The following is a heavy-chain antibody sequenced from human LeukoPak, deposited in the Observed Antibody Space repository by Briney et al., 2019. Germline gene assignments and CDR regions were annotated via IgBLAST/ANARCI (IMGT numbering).Heavy chain of an antibody. CDR3: ARGEDIVVVPAANYFDY. Sequence: ASVKVPCKASGYTFTSYYMHWVRQAPGQGLEWMGIINPSGGSTSYAQKFQGRVTMTRDTSTSTVYMELSSLRSEDTAVYYCARGEDIVVVPAANYFDYWGQGTLVTVSS. D-gene: IGHD2-2*01. CDR2: INPSGGST. V-gene: IGHV1-46*03. J-gene: IGHJ4*02. CDR1: GYTFTSYY.